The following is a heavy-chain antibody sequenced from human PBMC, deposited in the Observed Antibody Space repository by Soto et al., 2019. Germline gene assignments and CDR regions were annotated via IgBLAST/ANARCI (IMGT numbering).Heavy chain of an antibody. Sequence: PSETLSLTCTVSGGSINSGRFYWSWIRQPPGKGLEWIGYIYHSGSTYYNPSLKSRVTISVDRSKNQFSLKLSSVTAADTAVYYCARASTTVTTLDYWGQGTLVTVSS. CDR1: GGSINSGRFY. V-gene: IGHV4-30-2*01. J-gene: IGHJ4*02. CDR3: ARASTTVTTLDY. D-gene: IGHD4-17*01. CDR2: IYHSGST.